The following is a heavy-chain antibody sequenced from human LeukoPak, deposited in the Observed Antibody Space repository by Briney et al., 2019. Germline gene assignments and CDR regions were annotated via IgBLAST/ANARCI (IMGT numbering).Heavy chain of an antibody. V-gene: IGHV1-46*01. CDR3: ARWGIAAVGTPPKYYYYGMDV. CDR1: GYTFTSYY. CDR2: INPSGGST. Sequence: ASVKVSCKASGYTFTSYYMHWVRQAPGQGLEWMGIINPSGGSTSYAQKFQGRVTMTRDTSTSTVYMELSSLRSEDTAVYYCARWGIAAVGTPPKYYYYGMDVWGQGTTVTVSS. J-gene: IGHJ6*02. D-gene: IGHD6-13*01.